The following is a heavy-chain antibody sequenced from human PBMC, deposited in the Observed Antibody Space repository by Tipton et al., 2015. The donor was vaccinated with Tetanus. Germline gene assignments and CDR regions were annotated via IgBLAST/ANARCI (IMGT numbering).Heavy chain of an antibody. D-gene: IGHD6-19*01. V-gene: IGHV4-34*01. CDR2: INHSGST. CDR1: NGSLFGYY. CDR3: ASMRRGGREAGAHD. Sequence: TLSLTCAVYNGSLFGYYWSWIRQPPGKGLEWIGEINHSGSTNYNPSLKTGVTISIDTSRNQMSPKLSSLTAADTAVYYCASMRRGGREAGAHDWGQGTLVTVSS. J-gene: IGHJ4*02.